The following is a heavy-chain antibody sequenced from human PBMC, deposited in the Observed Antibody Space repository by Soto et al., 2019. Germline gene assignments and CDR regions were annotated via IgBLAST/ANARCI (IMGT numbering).Heavy chain of an antibody. Sequence: ASLKCPFKAAASGFDACYRHWVRQAPGQGLEWMGWINPYSGDTNYAQKFRGRVTMTSDTSISTAYMELSSLTSDDTAVYYCARGRYLEWVRSGWFEAWGQGTQVTVSS. D-gene: IGHD3-3*01. V-gene: IGHV1-2*02. CDR1: ASGFDACY. J-gene: IGHJ5*02. CDR3: ARGRYLEWVRSGWFEA. CDR2: INPYSGDT.